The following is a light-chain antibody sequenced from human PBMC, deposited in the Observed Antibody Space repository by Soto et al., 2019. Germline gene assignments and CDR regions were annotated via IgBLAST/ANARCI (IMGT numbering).Light chain of an antibody. J-gene: IGLJ2*01. V-gene: IGLV2-8*01. CDR1: SSDVGGYDR. CDR2: GVT. Sequence: QSALTQPPSASGSPGQSVTISCTGTSSDVGGYDRVSWFQQHPGKAPKPIIYGVTDRISGVPDRFSGSKSGNTASLTVSGLQAEDEADYYCASYGGRDDMIFGGGTKVTVL. CDR3: ASYGGRDDMI.